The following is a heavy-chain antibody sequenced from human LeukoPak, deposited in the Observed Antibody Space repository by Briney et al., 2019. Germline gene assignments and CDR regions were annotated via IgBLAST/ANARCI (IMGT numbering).Heavy chain of an antibody. CDR2: IIPIFGTA. D-gene: IGHD1-26*01. Sequence: ASVKVSCKASGYTFTSYGISWVRQAPGQGLEWMGGIIPIFGTANYAQKFQGRVTITADESTSTAYMELSSLISEDTAVYYCLSGSYGNGWENWGQGTLVTVSS. CDR3: LSGSYGNGWEN. V-gene: IGHV1-69*13. J-gene: IGHJ4*02. CDR1: GYTFTSYG.